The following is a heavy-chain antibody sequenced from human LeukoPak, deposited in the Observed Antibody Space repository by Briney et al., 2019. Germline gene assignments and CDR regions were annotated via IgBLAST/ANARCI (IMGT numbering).Heavy chain of an antibody. V-gene: IGHV4-4*07. J-gene: IGHJ6*03. D-gene: IGHD4-11*01. Sequence: SETLSLTCTVSGGSISSYYWSWIRQPAGKGLEWIGRIYTSGSTNYNPSLKSRVTMSVDTSKNQFSLKLSSVTAADTAVYYCAREQLQYPTYYYYMDVWGKGTAVTVSS. CDR3: AREQLQYPTYYYYMDV. CDR1: GGSISSYY. CDR2: IYTSGST.